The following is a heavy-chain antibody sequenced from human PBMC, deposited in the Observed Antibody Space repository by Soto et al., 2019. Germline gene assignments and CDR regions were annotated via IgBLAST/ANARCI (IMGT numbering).Heavy chain of an antibody. Sequence: GGSLRLSCAASGFTFSSYWMSWVRQAPGKGLERVANIKQDGSEKYYVDSVKGRFTISRDNAKNSLYLQMNSLRAEDTAVYYCARDLYGDYGGDAFDIWGQGTMVTVSS. J-gene: IGHJ3*02. CDR1: GFTFSSYW. CDR3: ARDLYGDYGGDAFDI. CDR2: IKQDGSEK. V-gene: IGHV3-7*01. D-gene: IGHD4-17*01.